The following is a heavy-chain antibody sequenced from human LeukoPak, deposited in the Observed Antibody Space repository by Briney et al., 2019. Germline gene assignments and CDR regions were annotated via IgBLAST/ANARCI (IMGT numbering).Heavy chain of an antibody. CDR1: GGTFSSYA. CDR2: IIPIFGTA. D-gene: IGHD6-13*01. CDR3: ASQGYSSSWPFDY. V-gene: IGHV1-69*06. J-gene: IGHJ4*02. Sequence: GASVKVSCKASGGTFSSYAISWVRQAPGQGLEWMGGIIPIFGTANYAQKFQGRVTITADKSTSTAYMELSSLRSEDTAVYYCASQGYSSSWPFDYWGQGTLVTVSS.